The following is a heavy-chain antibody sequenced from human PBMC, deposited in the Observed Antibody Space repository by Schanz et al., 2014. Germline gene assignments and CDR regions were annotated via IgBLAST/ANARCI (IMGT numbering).Heavy chain of an antibody. V-gene: IGHV3-53*04. Sequence: EVQLVESGGGMVQPGGSLRLSCAVSGFSVSTNYMSWARQAPGKGLEWVSGLTEGGGGTYYTDAVKGRFTISRDSSKNTLYLQMNSLRSDDAAVYYCARAQGVIRLYYGVDVWGQGTTVTVSS. CDR3: ARAQGVIRLYYGVDV. J-gene: IGHJ6*02. D-gene: IGHD3-10*01. CDR2: TEGGGGT. CDR1: GFSVSTNY.